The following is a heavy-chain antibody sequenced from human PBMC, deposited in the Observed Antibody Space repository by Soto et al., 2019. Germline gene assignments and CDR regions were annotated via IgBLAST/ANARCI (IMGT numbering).Heavy chain of an antibody. J-gene: IGHJ6*02. CDR2: ISSSSSYI. Sequence: GGSLRLSCAASGFTFSSYSMNWVRQAPGKGLEWVSSISSSSSYIYYADSVKGRFTISRDNAKNSLYLQMNSLRAEDTAVYYCARILDYDFWSGNGYYYGMDVWGQGTTVTVSS. V-gene: IGHV3-21*01. CDR3: ARILDYDFWSGNGYYYGMDV. CDR1: GFTFSSYS. D-gene: IGHD3-3*01.